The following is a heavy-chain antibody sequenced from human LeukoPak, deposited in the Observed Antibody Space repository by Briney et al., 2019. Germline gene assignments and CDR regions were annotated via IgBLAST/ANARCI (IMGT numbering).Heavy chain of an antibody. J-gene: IGHJ4*02. Sequence: GGSLRLSCAASGFSFSSYAMHWVRQAPGKGLEWVAVISYDGSNKYYADSVKGRFTISRDNSKNTLYLQMNSLRAEDTAVYYCAKPYYYGSRSYMDYWGQGTLVTVSS. CDR1: GFSFSSYA. CDR3: AKPYYYGSRSYMDY. CDR2: ISYDGSNK. V-gene: IGHV3-30-3*02. D-gene: IGHD3-10*01.